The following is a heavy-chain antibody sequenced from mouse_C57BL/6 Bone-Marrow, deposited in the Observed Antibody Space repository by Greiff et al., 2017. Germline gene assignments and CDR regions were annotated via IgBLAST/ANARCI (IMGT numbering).Heavy chain of an antibody. J-gene: IGHJ1*03. CDR1: GYSITSDY. Sequence: DVMLVESGPGLAKPSQTLSLTCSVTGYSITSDYWNWIRKFPGNKLEYMGYISYSGSTYYNPSLKSRISITRDTSKNQYYLQLNSVTTEDTATYYCARLVYPPRWYFDVWGTGTTVTVSS. CDR2: ISYSGST. V-gene: IGHV3-8*01. D-gene: IGHD2-1*01. CDR3: ARLVYPPRWYFDV.